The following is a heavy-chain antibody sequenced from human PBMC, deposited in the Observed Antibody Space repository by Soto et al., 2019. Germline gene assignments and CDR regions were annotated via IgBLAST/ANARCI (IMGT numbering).Heavy chain of an antibody. J-gene: IGHJ4*02. D-gene: IGHD6-19*01. CDR1: GFTFNIFA. CDR2: ISYDGSNE. V-gene: IGHV3-30*18. CDR3: AKDLWRSGWYYFDY. Sequence: GGSLRLSCAASGFTFNIFAMHWVRQAPGKGLEWVAVISYDGSNEYYADSVKGRFTISRDNSKNTLYLQMNSLRAEDTAVYYCAKDLWRSGWYYFDYWGQGTLVTV.